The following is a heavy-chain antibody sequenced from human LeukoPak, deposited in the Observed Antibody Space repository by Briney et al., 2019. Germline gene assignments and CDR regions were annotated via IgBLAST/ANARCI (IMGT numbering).Heavy chain of an antibody. J-gene: IGHJ4*02. CDR3: ARGPGDPADIYFDY. Sequence: SETLSLTCAVYGGSFSGYYWSWIRQPPGKGLEWIGYIYYSGSTNYNPSLKSRVTISVDTSKNQFSLKLSSVTAADTAVYYCARGPGDPADIYFDYWGQGTLVTVSS. V-gene: IGHV4-59*01. CDR1: GGSFSGYY. CDR2: IYYSGST. D-gene: IGHD3-10*01.